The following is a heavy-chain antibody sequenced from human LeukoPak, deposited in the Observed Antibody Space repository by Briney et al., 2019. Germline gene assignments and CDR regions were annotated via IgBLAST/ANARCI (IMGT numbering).Heavy chain of an antibody. V-gene: IGHV5-51*01. CDR2: IYPGDSDT. Sequence: GESLQISCKGSGYTFTSYWIGWVRQMPGKGLEWMGIIYPGDSDTRYSPSFQGQVTISADKSISTAYLHWSSLKASDTAMYYCALPSSLRYWGQGTLVTVSS. CDR3: ALPSSLRY. CDR1: GYTFTSYW. J-gene: IGHJ4*02.